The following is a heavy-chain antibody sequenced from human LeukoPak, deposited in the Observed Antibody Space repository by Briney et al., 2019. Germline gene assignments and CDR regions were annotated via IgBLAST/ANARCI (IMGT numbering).Heavy chain of an antibody. CDR3: AISGLYGDYVALRFDP. V-gene: IGHV1-2*02. Sequence: ASVKVSCKASGSTFTGYYMHWVRQAPGQGLEWMGWINPNSGGTNYAQKFQGRVTMTRDTSISTAYMELSRLRSDDTAVYYCAISGLYGDYVALRFDPWGQGTLVTVSS. D-gene: IGHD4-17*01. CDR2: INPNSGGT. CDR1: GSTFTGYY. J-gene: IGHJ5*02.